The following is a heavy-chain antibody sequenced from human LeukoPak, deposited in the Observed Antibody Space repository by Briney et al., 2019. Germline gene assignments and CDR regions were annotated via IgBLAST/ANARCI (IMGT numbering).Heavy chain of an antibody. V-gene: IGHV4-39*01. D-gene: IGHD5-18*01. J-gene: IGHJ4*02. Sequence: PETLSLTCTLSGDSISRSVYYWGWIRQPPGKGLGWIGSIYYSGNTYYNPSLKSRVTIPVDTSKNQFSLTLSSVTAADTAVYYFARQSTAMGTFDYWGQGTLVPVSS. CDR1: GDSISRSVYY. CDR3: ARQSTAMGTFDY. CDR2: IYYSGNT.